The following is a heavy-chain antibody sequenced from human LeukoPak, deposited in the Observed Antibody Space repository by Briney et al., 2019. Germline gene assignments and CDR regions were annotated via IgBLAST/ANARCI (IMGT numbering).Heavy chain of an antibody. J-gene: IGHJ4*02. V-gene: IGHV4-59*01. D-gene: IGHD3-3*01. CDR3: ARVGSGGDFWSGSYYFDY. CDR1: GGSISIYY. Sequence: SETLSLTCTVSGGSISIYYWSWFRQPPGKGRGWLGYIYYSGSTNYNPSLKSRVTISVDTSKNQFSLKLTSVTAADTAVYYCARVGSGGDFWSGSYYFDYWGQGTLVTVSS. CDR2: IYYSGST.